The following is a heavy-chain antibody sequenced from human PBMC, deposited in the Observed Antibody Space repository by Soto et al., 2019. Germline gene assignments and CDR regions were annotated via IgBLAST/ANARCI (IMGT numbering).Heavy chain of an antibody. CDR2: INHLETT. Sequence: TLSLTCTVSGASITYGGYSWSWIRQPPGKGLEWIGYINHLETTFYNPSFESRLTLSIDRTKNQFSLKLNSMTAADGAVYFCARGGGYDSFDYWGQGILVTVSS. V-gene: IGHV4-30-2*01. D-gene: IGHD5-12*01. CDR3: ARGGGYDSFDY. CDR1: GASITYGGYS. J-gene: IGHJ4*02.